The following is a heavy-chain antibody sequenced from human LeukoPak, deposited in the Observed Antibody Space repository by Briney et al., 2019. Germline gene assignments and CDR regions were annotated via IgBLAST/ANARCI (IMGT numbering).Heavy chain of an antibody. D-gene: IGHD2-2*01. CDR1: GFTFSSYS. V-gene: IGHV3-21*01. Sequence: GGSLRLSCAASGFTFSSYSMNWVRQAPGKGLEWVSSISSSSYIYYADSVKGRFTISRDNAKNSLYLQMNSLRAEDTAVYYCAREWSSTSYGMDVWGQGTTVTVSS. CDR2: ISSSSYI. CDR3: AREWSSTSYGMDV. J-gene: IGHJ6*02.